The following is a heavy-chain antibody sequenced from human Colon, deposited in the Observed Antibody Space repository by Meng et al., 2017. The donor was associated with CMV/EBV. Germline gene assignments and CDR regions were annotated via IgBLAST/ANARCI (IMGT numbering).Heavy chain of an antibody. Sequence: LRLSCSVTGVSISSGTYYWSWIRQPPGKDLEWIGDINHNGITKYNPSLKSRLTISVDMSENEFSLRLSSLTAADTAVYYCARQIWSGSLYNWFDPWGQGTLVTVSS. J-gene: IGHJ5*02. V-gene: IGHV4-30-2*01. CDR2: INHNGIT. D-gene: IGHD3-3*01. CDR1: GVSISSGTYY. CDR3: ARQIWSGSLYNWFDP.